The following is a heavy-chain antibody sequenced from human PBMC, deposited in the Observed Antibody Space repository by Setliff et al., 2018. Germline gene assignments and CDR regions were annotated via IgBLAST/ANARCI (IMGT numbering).Heavy chain of an antibody. CDR2: IYYTGTA. J-gene: IGHJ4*02. V-gene: IGHV4-39*01. D-gene: IGHD3-10*01. Sequence: PSETLSLTCTVSGDSISSTSYQWGWVRQPPGKGLEWIGSIYYTGTAYYNPSLKSRVTISVDTSKNQFSLQVASLAATDTALYFRARHEFVGGYYGSVTYRHFDYWGQGILVTVSS. CDR1: GDSISSTSYQ. CDR3: ARHEFVGGYYGSVTYRHFDY.